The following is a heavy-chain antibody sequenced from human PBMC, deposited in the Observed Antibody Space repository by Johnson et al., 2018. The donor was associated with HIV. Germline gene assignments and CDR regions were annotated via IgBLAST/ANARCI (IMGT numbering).Heavy chain of an antibody. CDR2: INWNGGNT. D-gene: IGHD6-19*01. Sequence: VQLVESGGGVLRPGGSLRLSCEGFGFMFEDYGLNWVRQAPGKGLEWVSGINWNGGNTGYADSVKGRCTISRDNAKNSLYLQINSLRAEDTALYYCAKGGSGGGGAFDIWGQGTMVTVSS. J-gene: IGHJ3*02. CDR1: GFMFEDYG. CDR3: AKGGSGGGGAFDI. V-gene: IGHV3-20*04.